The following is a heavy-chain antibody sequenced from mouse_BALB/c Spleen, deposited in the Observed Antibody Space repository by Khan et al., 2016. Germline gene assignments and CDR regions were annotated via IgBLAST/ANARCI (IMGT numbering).Heavy chain of an antibody. V-gene: IGHV3-8*02. CDR1: GDSITSGY. Sequence: EVQLQESGPSLVKPSQTLSLTCSVTGDSITSGYWNWIRKFPGNKLEYMGYISYSGSTYYNPSLKSRISITRDTSKNQYYLQLNSVTTEDTATYXCARYYSHIYWYFDVWGAGTTVTVSS. J-gene: IGHJ1*01. CDR2: ISYSGST. D-gene: IGHD2-12*01. CDR3: ARYYSHIYWYFDV.